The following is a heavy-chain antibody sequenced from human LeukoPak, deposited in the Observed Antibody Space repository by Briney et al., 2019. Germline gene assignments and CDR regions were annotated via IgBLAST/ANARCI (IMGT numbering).Heavy chain of an antibody. CDR1: GFTFSNYA. CDR2: ISSDGGSA. CDR3: ARSNCSTTSCLFNAFDI. D-gene: IGHD2-2*01. J-gene: IGHJ3*02. Sequence: TGGSLRLSCAASGFTFSNYAMHWVRQAPGKGLEYVSVISSDGGSAYYANSVKGRYTISRDNSKNPLYLQMGSLRAEDMAVYFCARSNCSTTSCLFNAFDIWGQGTMVTVSS. V-gene: IGHV3-64*01.